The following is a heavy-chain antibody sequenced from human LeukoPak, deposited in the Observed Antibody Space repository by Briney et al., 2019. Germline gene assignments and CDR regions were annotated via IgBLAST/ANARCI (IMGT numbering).Heavy chain of an antibody. CDR3: ARDPSIAAAGDC. CDR2: INPNSGGT. CDR1: GYTFTGYY. J-gene: IGHJ4*02. V-gene: IGHV1-2*02. D-gene: IGHD6-25*01. Sequence: ASVKVSCTASGYTFTGYYMHWVRQAPGQGLEWMGWINPNSGGTNYAQKFQGRVTMTRDTSISTAYMELSRLKSDDTAVYYCARDPSIAAAGDCWGQGTLVTVSS.